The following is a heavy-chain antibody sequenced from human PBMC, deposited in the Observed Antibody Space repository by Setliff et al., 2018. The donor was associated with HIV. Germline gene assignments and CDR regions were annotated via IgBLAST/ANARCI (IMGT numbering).Heavy chain of an antibody. Sequence: ASVKVSCKTSGYTFTASYLHWVRQAPGQGLQWMGWMHPNSGNTGYAQKFQGRVTMTRKTSTSTAFMELISLRSEDTAVYYCARAPRGVGSSSYFDYWGQGALVTVSS. CDR2: MHPNSGNT. CDR1: GYTFTASY. J-gene: IGHJ4*02. V-gene: IGHV1-8*02. CDR3: ARAPRGVGSSSYFDY. D-gene: IGHD2-2*01.